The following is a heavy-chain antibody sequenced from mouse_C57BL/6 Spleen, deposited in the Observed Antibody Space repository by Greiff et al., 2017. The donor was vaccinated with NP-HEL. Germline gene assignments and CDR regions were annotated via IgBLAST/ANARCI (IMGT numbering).Heavy chain of an antibody. CDR3: ATGNQAWFAY. J-gene: IGHJ3*01. CDR2: INYDGSST. V-gene: IGHV5-16*01. D-gene: IGHD4-1*01. CDR1: GFTFSDYY. Sequence: EVKLEESEGGLVQPGSSMKLSCTASGFTFSDYYMAWVRQVPEKGLEWVANINYDGSSTYYLDSLKSRFIISRDNAKNILYLQRSSLKSEDTATYYCATGNQAWFAYWGQGTLVTVSA.